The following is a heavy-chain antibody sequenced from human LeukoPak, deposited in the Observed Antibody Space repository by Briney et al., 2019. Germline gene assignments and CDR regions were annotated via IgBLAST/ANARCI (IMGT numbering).Heavy chain of an antibody. CDR3: ARVDGSSLSRSRFDY. CDR1: GFTFTNYA. J-gene: IGHJ4*02. CDR2: ISGDVSFI. V-gene: IGHV3-23*01. Sequence: GGSLRVSCAASGFTFTNYAVNWVRQAPGKGLEWVSAISGDVSFIYYAESVKGRFTISRDNSKSTAFLQMNSLRAEDTAIYYCARVDGSSLSRSRFDYWGPGSLVTVSS. D-gene: IGHD6-6*01.